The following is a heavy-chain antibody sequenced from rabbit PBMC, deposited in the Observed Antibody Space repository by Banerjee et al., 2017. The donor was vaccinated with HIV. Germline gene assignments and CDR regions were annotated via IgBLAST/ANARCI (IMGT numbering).Heavy chain of an antibody. J-gene: IGHJ4*01. CDR2: INTRSGST. D-gene: IGHD2-1*01. V-gene: IGHV1S47*01. Sequence: QEQLVESGGGLVKPGGILTLTCTVSGFSLSSYAMSWVRQAPGKGLEWIGYINTRSGSTDYASWVNGRFTISRSTSLNTVDLQMTGLTAADTATYFCARELTDYNDYYFDLWGPGTLVTVS. CDR1: GFSLSSYA. CDR3: ARELTDYNDYYFDL.